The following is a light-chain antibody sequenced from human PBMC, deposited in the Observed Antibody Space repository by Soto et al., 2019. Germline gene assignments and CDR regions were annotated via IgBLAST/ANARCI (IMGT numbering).Light chain of an antibody. CDR2: DDS. Sequence: SYELTQPPSVSVAPGQTARIPCGGNSIGSKSVHWYQQKPRQAPVLVVYDDSDRPSGIPERFSGSNSGNTATLTISSVEAGDEADYYCQVWNSSSDHWVFGGGTKLTVL. V-gene: IGLV3-21*02. CDR1: SIGSKS. CDR3: QVWNSSSDHWV. J-gene: IGLJ3*02.